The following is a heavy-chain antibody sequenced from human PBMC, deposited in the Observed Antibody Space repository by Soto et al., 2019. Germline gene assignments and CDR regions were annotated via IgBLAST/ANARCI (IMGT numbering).Heavy chain of an antibody. CDR1: GFTFSSYA. Sequence: PGGSLRLSCAASGFTFSSYAMHWVRQAPGKGLEWVAVISYDGSNKYYADSVKGRFTISRDNSKNTLYPQMNSLRAEDTAVYYCANSNYYYYYGMDVWGQGTTVTVSS. CDR3: ANSNYYYYYGMDV. CDR2: ISYDGSNK. J-gene: IGHJ6*02. D-gene: IGHD6-13*01. V-gene: IGHV3-30-3*01.